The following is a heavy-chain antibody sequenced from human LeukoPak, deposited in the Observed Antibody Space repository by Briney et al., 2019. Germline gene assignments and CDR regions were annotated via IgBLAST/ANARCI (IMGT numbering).Heavy chain of an antibody. CDR1: GFTFDDYA. Sequence: PGGSLRLSCAASGFTFDDYAMHWVRQAPGKGLEWVSGISWNSGSIGYADSVKGRFTISRDNAKNSLYLQMNSLRAEDMALYYCAKANAQPVGAIDSWGQGTLVTVSS. CDR3: AKANAQPVGAIDS. CDR2: ISWNSGSI. V-gene: IGHV3-9*03. D-gene: IGHD1-26*01. J-gene: IGHJ4*02.